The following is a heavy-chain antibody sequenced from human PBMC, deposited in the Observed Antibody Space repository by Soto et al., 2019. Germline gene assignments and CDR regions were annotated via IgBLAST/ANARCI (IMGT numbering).Heavy chain of an antibody. D-gene: IGHD2-2*01. V-gene: IGHV1-2*02. Sequence: QVQMVQSGAEVKKSGASVKVSCKASGYTFTGHYIHWVRPAPGQVPEWMGEIGPNSGDTKYAQKFQGRVTMTRDTSIKTIYRELSNVSTDDTYVYYCGRGGSRQVVICYWGQGTLFTVYS. CDR3: GRGGSRQVVICY. CDR1: GYTFTGHY. J-gene: IGHJ4*02. CDR2: IGPNSGDT.